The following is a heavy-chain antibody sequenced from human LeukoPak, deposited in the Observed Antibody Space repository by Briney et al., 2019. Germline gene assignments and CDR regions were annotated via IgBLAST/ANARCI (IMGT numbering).Heavy chain of an antibody. CDR1: GGSLHRSL. V-gene: IGHV4-59*01. J-gene: IGHJ4*02. CDR2: VYSSGTT. D-gene: IGHD3/OR15-3a*01. CDR3: GRRPAVDGPIDN. Sequence: PSETLSLICIVSGGSLHRSLWSWVRQPPGKGLEWIGHVYSSGTTDYSPSLQSRLTISIDPSRNQFSLRLASVTAADTAIYYCGRRPAVDGPIDNWGQGTPVAVSS.